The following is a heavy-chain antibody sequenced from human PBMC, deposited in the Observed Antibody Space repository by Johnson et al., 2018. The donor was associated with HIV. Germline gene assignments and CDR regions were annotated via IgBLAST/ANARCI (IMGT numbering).Heavy chain of an antibody. V-gene: IGHV3-30*14. Sequence: QVQLVESGGGVVQPRRSVRLSCAVSGFNFSDYGMHWVRQAPGRGLERVAVISYDGSNKYYADSVKGRFTISRDNSKNTLYLQMGSLRAEDMAVYYCARDEPTDDAFDIWGQGTMVTVSS. CDR3: ARDEPTDDAFDI. J-gene: IGHJ3*02. CDR1: GFNFSDYG. CDR2: ISYDGSNK.